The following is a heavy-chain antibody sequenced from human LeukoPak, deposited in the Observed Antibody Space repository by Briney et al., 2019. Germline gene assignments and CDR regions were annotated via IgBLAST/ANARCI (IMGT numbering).Heavy chain of an antibody. CDR1: GYTFTGYY. CDR3: ARDRYLTVGGYWYFDL. CDR2: INPSGGST. V-gene: IGHV1-46*01. Sequence: GASVKVSCKASGYTFTGYYMHWVRQAPGQGLEWMGIINPSGGSTSYAQKFQGRVTMTRDTSTSTVYMELSSLRSEDTAVYYCARDRYLTVGGYWYFDLWGRGTLVTVSS. J-gene: IGHJ2*01. D-gene: IGHD4-23*01.